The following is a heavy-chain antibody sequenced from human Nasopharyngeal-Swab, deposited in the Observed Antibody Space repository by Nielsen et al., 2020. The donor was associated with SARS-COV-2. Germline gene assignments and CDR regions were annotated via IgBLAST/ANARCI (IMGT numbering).Heavy chain of an antibody. J-gene: IGHJ4*02. CDR3: ARHYDYVWGSYRPFDY. CDR2: IKQDGSEK. CDR1: GFTFSSYW. V-gene: IGHV3-7*01. D-gene: IGHD3-16*02. Sequence: GGSLRLSCAASGFTFSSYWMSWARQAPGKGLEWVANIKQDGSEKYYVDSVKGRFTISRDNAKNSLYLQMNSLRAEDTAVYYCARHYDYVWGSYRPFDYWGQGTLVTVSS.